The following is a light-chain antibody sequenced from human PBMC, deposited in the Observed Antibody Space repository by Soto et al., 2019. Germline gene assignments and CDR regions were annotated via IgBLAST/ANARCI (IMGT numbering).Light chain of an antibody. J-gene: IGLJ1*01. V-gene: IGLV1-40*01. CDR2: GNS. CDR1: SSNIGAGYD. Sequence: QSALTQPPSVSGAPGQRVTISCTGSSSNIGAGYDVHWYQQLPGTAPKLLIYGNSNRPSGVPDRFSGSKSGTSASLAITGLKAEDEADSYCQSYDSSLRVLYDFGTGTKV. CDR3: QSYDSSLRVLYD.